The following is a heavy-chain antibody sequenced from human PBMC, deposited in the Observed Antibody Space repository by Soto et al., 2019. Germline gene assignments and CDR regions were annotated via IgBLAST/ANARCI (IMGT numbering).Heavy chain of an antibody. Sequence: QVQLQQWGAGLLKPSETLSLTCAVYGGSFSGYYWSWIRQPPGKGLEWIGEINHSGSTNYNPSLKRRVTISVDTSTNQFSLKLSSVPAADTAVYYCARGLRDRIVVVVAATQRAFDIWGQGTMVTVSS. D-gene: IGHD2-15*01. CDR1: GGSFSGYY. J-gene: IGHJ3*02. CDR3: ARGLRDRIVVVVAATQRAFDI. CDR2: INHSGST. V-gene: IGHV4-34*01.